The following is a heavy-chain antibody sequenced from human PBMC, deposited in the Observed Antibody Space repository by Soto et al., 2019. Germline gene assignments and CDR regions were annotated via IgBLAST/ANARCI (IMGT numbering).Heavy chain of an antibody. Sequence: GGSLRLSCAASGFTFSSYSMNWVRQAPGKGLEWVSSISSSSSYIYYADSVKGRFTISRDNAKNSLYLKMNSLRAEDTAVYYCARPSRGYFDAFDIWGQGTMVTVSS. CDR3: ARPSRGYFDAFDI. D-gene: IGHD3-22*01. J-gene: IGHJ3*02. CDR2: ISSSSSYI. CDR1: GFTFSSYS. V-gene: IGHV3-21*01.